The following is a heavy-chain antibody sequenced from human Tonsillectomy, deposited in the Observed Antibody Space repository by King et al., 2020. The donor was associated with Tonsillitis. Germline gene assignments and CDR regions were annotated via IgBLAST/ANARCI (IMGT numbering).Heavy chain of an antibody. CDR1: GGSISSGDYY. CDR2: IYYSGST. CDR3: ARDREWLRLTGYYYYGMDV. D-gene: IGHD5-12*01. J-gene: IGHJ6*02. Sequence: QLQESGPGLVKPSQTLSLTCTVSGGSISSGDYYWSWIRQPPGKGLEWIGYIYYSGSTYYNPSLKSRVTISVDTSKNQFSLKLSSVTAADTAVYYCARDREWLRLTGYYYYGMDVWGQGTTVTVSS. V-gene: IGHV4-30-4*01.